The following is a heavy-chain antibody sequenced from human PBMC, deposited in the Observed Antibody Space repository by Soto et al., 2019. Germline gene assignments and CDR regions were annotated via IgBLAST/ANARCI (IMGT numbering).Heavy chain of an antibody. CDR1: GGSIISYY. CDR3: ARSDGRY. J-gene: IGHJ4*02. CDR2: IYYSGST. V-gene: IGHV4-59*01. Sequence: QVQLQESGPGLVKPSETLSLTCTVSGGSIISYYWSWIRQPPGKGLEWIGYIYYSGSTNYNPSLKSRVTISVDTSKNQFSLKLSSVTAADTAVYYCARSDGRYWGQGTLVTVSS.